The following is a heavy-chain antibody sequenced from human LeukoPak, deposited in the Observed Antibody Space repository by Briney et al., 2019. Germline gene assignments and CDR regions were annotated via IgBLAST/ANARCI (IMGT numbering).Heavy chain of an antibody. CDR3: ANLNYDFWSGYYTGGWFVP. J-gene: IGHJ5*02. CDR1: GFTFSSYA. V-gene: IGHV3-23*01. Sequence: GGSLRLSCAASGFTFSSYAMSCARHARGGGREWGTAISGSGGSTYHADSVEARFPISRDNSKNTLYLQVNSLGAEDTAVYYCANLNYDFWSGYYTGGWFVPWGEGTLVSVSS. CDR2: ISGSGGST. D-gene: IGHD3-3*01.